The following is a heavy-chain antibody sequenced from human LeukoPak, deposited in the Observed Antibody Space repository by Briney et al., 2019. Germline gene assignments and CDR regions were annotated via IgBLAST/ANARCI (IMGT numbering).Heavy chain of an antibody. D-gene: IGHD6-19*01. CDR2: IVVGSGNT. J-gene: IGHJ5*02. CDR1: GFTFTSTA. CDR3: AAWTASGSSDWYVP. V-gene: IGHV1-58*02. Sequence: ASVKVSCTASGFTFTSTAMQWVRQARGQRLEWIGWIVVGSGNTNYAQKSQERVTITRDMSTSTAYMELSSLRSENTAVYYCAAWTASGSSDWYVPWGQGTLVTVSS.